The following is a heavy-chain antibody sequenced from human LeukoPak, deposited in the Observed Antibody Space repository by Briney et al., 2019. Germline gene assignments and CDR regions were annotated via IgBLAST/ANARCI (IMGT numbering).Heavy chain of an antibody. CDR2: ISAYNGNT. CDR3: ARVALLWFGELSPGYGMDV. Sequence: ASVKVSCKASGYTFTSYDINWVRQAPGQGLEWMGWISAYNGNTNYAQKLQGRVTMTTDTSTSTAYMELRSLRSDDTAVYYCARVALLWFGELSPGYGMDVWGQGTTVTVSS. V-gene: IGHV1-18*01. D-gene: IGHD3-10*01. CDR1: GYTFTSYD. J-gene: IGHJ6*02.